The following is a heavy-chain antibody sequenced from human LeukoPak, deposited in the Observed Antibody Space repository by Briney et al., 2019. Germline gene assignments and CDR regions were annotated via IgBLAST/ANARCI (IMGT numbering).Heavy chain of an antibody. CDR3: AIYCSSTSCYPNWFDP. J-gene: IGHJ5*02. CDR1: GYTFTGYY. Sequence: ASVKVSCKASGYTFTGYYMHWVRQAPGQGLEWMGRINPNSGGTNSAQKFQGRVTMTRDTSISTAYMELSRLRSDDTAVYYCAIYCSSTSCYPNWFDPWGQGTLVTVSS. CDR2: INPNSGGT. V-gene: IGHV1-2*06. D-gene: IGHD2-2*01.